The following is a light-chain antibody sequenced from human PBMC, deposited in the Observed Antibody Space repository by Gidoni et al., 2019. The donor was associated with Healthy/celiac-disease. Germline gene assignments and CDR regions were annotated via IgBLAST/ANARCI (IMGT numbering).Light chain of an antibody. CDR1: QSISSW. CDR3: QQYNSYGWT. J-gene: IGKJ1*01. CDR2: DAS. V-gene: IGKV1-5*01. Sequence: GDRVTITCRASQSISSWLAWYQQSTRESPKLLIYDASSLESGVPSRFSGSGSGTEFTLTISSLQPDDFATYYCQQYNSYGWTFGQGTKVEIK.